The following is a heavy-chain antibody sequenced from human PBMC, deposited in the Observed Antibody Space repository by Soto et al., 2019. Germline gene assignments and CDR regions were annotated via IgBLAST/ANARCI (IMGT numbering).Heavy chain of an antibody. Sequence: EVQLLESGGGLVQPEGSLRLSCAASGLSFSSYAMTWVRQAPGKGLEWVSAIGGGGRTKYYADSVEGRFTISRDNSKNTLYLHMSSLRGEDTAVYHCAKSSNDFVWGTFRHLDSWGQGTLVTVSS. V-gene: IGHV3-23*01. CDR3: AKSSNDFVWGTFRHLDS. J-gene: IGHJ4*02. CDR1: GLSFSSYA. D-gene: IGHD3-16*02. CDR2: IGGGGRTK.